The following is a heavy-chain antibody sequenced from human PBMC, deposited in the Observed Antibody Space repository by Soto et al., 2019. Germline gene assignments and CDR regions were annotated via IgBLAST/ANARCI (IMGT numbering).Heavy chain of an antibody. V-gene: IGHV1-24*01. J-gene: IGHJ4*02. CDR3: ATDLGSVLRYFDWSY. CDR2: FDPEDGET. Sequence: ASVKVSCKVSGYTLTELSIHWVREAPGKGLEWMGGFDPEDGETIYAQKLQGRVTMTEDTYTDTAYMELSSLRSEDTALYYCATDLGSVLRYFDWSYWGQGTLVTVSS. D-gene: IGHD3-9*01. CDR1: GYTLTELS.